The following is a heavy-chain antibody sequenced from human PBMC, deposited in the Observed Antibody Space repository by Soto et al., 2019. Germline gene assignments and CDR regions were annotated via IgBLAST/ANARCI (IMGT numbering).Heavy chain of an antibody. J-gene: IGHJ4*02. CDR1: GFSFSSCG. V-gene: IGHV3-23*01. CDR3: AIFTGPPNPFDS. Sequence: GGSLRLSCAASGFSFSSCGMSWVRQAPGKGLEWVSGISGSRGGKYYADSVKGRFTVSRDNAKNSLYLQLNSLRGEDTAVYFCAIFTGPPNPFDSWGQGTLVTVSS. CDR2: ISGSRGGK. D-gene: IGHD1-1*01.